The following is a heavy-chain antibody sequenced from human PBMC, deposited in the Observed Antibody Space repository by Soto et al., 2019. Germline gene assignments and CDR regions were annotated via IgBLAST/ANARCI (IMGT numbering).Heavy chain of an antibody. D-gene: IGHD2-21*02. CDR2: IYPGDADT. CDR3: ATQGDSGALES. V-gene: IGHV5-51*01. J-gene: IGHJ3*02. Sequence: PGEALKISCKRSGKAFTSFWVVWVRQMPGRGLEWMGNIYPGDADTRYTPPFQGQVTISADKSTNTAYLQWHSLQASDTALYYCATQGDSGALESWGQGTKVTVSS. CDR1: GKAFTSFW.